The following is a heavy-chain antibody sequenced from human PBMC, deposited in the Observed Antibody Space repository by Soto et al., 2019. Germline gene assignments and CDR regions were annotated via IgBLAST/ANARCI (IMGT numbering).Heavy chain of an antibody. Sequence: QVQLVQSGAEVKKPGSSVKVSCKASGGTFSSYTISWVRQAPGQGLEWMGRIIPILGIANYAQKFQGRVTITADKSTSTAQMELSSLRTEDTAVYYWIGGSGWYGGRGDYWGQGTLVTVSS. V-gene: IGHV1-69*02. CDR2: IIPILGIA. D-gene: IGHD6-19*01. J-gene: IGHJ4*02. CDR1: GGTFSSYT. CDR3: IGGSGWYGGRGDY.